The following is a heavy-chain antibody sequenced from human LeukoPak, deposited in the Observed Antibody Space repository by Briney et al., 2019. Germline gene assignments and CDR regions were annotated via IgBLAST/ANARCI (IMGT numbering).Heavy chain of an antibody. CDR2: ISGSGGST. Sequence: SGGSLRLSCAASGFTFSSYAMSWVRQAPGKGLEWVSAISGSGGSTYYADSVKGRFTISRDNSKNTLYLQMNSLRAEDTAVYYCAKDLLSVYSSGWYYWGQGTLVTVSS. CDR1: GFTFSSYA. J-gene: IGHJ4*02. CDR3: AKDLLSVYSSGWYY. D-gene: IGHD6-19*01. V-gene: IGHV3-23*01.